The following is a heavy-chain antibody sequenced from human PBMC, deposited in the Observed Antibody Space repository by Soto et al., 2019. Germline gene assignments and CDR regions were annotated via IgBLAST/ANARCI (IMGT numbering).Heavy chain of an antibody. J-gene: IGHJ4*02. CDR3: ARHQNIVATITRATDY. CDR1: GGSISSSSYY. V-gene: IGHV4-39*01. CDR2: IYYSGST. D-gene: IGHD5-12*01. Sequence: PSETLSLTCTVSGGSISSSSYYWGWIRQPPGKGLEWIGSIYYSGSTYYNPSLKSRVTISVDTSKNQFSLKLSSVTAADTAVYYCARHQNIVATITRATDYWGQGTLVTVSS.